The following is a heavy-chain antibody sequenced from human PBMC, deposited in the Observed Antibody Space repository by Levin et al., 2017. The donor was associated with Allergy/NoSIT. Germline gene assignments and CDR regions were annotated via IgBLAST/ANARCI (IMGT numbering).Heavy chain of an antibody. CDR1: GFTFSNYA. CDR3: AKDMTTVVPVFDY. CDR2: ITNSGRT. Sequence: GESLKISCAASGFTFSNYAMSWVRQAPGKGLEWVSAITNSGRTYYADSVKGRFTVSRDNSKNTLYLQMNSLRADDTAVYYCAKDMTTVVPVFDYWGQGTLVTVSS. V-gene: IGHV3-23*01. D-gene: IGHD4-23*01. J-gene: IGHJ4*02.